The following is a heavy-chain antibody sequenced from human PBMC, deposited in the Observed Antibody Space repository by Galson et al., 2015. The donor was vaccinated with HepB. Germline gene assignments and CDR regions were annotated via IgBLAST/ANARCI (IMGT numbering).Heavy chain of an antibody. Sequence: SLRLSCAASGFTFSNYWMSWVRQAPGKGLEWVANIKQDGSEKYYVDSVKGRFTISRDNAKNSLNLQMNSLRAEDTAVYYCARDPLYYYDSSGYPTRAPWYFDLWGRGTLVTVSS. CDR1: GFTFSNYW. V-gene: IGHV3-7*01. J-gene: IGHJ2*01. CDR2: IKQDGSEK. D-gene: IGHD3-22*01. CDR3: ARDPLYYYDSSGYPTRAPWYFDL.